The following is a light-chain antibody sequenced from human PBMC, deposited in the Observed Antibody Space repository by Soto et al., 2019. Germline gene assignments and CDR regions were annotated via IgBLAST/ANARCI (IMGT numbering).Light chain of an antibody. CDR2: GAS. CDR1: QSVSSN. CDR3: QQYIRWPLT. J-gene: IGKJ4*01. Sequence: IGMSHSPATLSVTTGERATLSCRASQSVSSNLAWYQQKPGQAPSLLIYGASTRATGTPARFSGSGSGTEFTLTISSLQSEDFAVYYCQQYIRWPLTFGGGTKVDIK. V-gene: IGKV3-15*01.